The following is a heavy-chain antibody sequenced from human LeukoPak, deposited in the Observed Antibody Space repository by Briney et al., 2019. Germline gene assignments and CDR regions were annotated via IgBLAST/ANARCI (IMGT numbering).Heavy chain of an antibody. CDR2: IKQEGSVK. J-gene: IGHJ4*02. CDR3: ARDPDSSAFDL. V-gene: IGHV3-7*01. CDR1: GFIFSAYW. Sequence: GGSLRLSCAASGFIFSAYWMSWVRQTPEKGVEFVANIKQEGSVKKYMDYLKGRSTISRDKARESLYLEINSLRADDTAVYYCARDPDSSAFDLWGQGALVTVSS.